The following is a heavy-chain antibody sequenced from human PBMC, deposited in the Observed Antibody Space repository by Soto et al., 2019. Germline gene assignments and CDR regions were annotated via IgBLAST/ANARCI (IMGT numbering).Heavy chain of an antibody. CDR2: IYYSGST. D-gene: IGHD4-4*01. J-gene: IGHJ5*02. V-gene: IGHV4-30-4*01. CDR1: GGSISSGDYY. Sequence: SETLSLTCTVSGGSISSGDYYWSWIRQPPGKGLEWIGYIYYSGSTYYNPSLKSRVTISVDTSKNQFSLKLSSVTAADTAVYYCARDYSNYPNWFDPWGQGTLVTVSS. CDR3: ARDYSNYPNWFDP.